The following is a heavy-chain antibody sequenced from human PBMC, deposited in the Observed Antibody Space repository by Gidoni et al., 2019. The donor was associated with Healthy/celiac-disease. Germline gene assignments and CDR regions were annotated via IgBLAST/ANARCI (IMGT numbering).Heavy chain of an antibody. V-gene: IGHV3-49*05. Sequence: EVQLVESGGGLVKPGRSLRLPCTASGFPVGDYAMSWFRQAPGKGLEWVGFIRSKAYGGTTEYAASVKGRFTISRDDSKSIAYLQMNSLKTEDTAVYYCTRAFWSGYYYYYYGMDVWGQGTTVTVSS. CDR2: IRSKAYGGTT. CDR3: TRAFWSGYYYYYYGMDV. CDR1: GFPVGDYA. D-gene: IGHD3-3*01. J-gene: IGHJ6*02.